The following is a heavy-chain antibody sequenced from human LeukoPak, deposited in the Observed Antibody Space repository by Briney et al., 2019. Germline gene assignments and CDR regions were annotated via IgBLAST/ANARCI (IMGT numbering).Heavy chain of an antibody. CDR3: VRDPALGVS. D-gene: IGHD7-27*01. CDR1: SCSISTYW. V-gene: IGHV3-7*01. Sequence: GGSLRLSCAASSCSISTYWLSWVRQAPGKELEWVANINEDGSEKYYVDSVKGRFTISRHNASGALCLQRNRLSAEDSVVYYCVRDPALGVSWGQGTLVIVSS. CDR2: INEDGSEK. J-gene: IGHJ4*02.